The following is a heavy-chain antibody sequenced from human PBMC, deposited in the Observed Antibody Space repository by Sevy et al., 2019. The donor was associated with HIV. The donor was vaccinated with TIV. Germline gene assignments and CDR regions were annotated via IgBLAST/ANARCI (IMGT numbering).Heavy chain of an antibody. CDR3: ARLAYDFWSGLPPYYFDY. Sequence: SETLSLTCTVSGGSISSSSYYWGWIRQPPGKGLEWIGSIYYSGTTYYKPSLKSQITISVDTSKNQFSLKLSSVTAADTAVYYCARLAYDFWSGLPPYYFDYWGLGNLVTVSS. CDR1: GGSISSSSYY. V-gene: IGHV4-39*01. D-gene: IGHD3-3*01. J-gene: IGHJ4*02. CDR2: IYYSGTT.